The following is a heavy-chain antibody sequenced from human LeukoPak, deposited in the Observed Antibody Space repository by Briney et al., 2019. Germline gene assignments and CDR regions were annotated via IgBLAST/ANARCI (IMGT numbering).Heavy chain of an antibody. CDR2: VQTSGGT. CDR3: ARALCINGICEWFDP. CDR1: GASISSGIYF. D-gene: IGHD2-8*01. Sequence: SQTLSLTCTVSGASISSGIYFWSWIRQPAGKGQEWIGRVQTSGGTNYNPSLESRVTISIDTSKNQFSLTLRSVTAADTAVYYCARALCINGICEWFDPWGQGTLVTVSS. V-gene: IGHV4-61*02. J-gene: IGHJ5*02.